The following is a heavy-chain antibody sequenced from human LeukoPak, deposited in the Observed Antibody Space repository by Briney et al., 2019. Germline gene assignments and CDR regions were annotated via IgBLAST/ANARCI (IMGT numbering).Heavy chain of an antibody. Sequence: ASVKVSRKASGGTFRTFAISWVRQAPGQGLEWMGGIIPIFGIPDSAQKFQGRLTITADESTTTAYMELSSLRSDDTAIYYCGLSGNYYYYMDVWGKGTTVTISS. CDR2: IIPIFGIP. D-gene: IGHD6-25*01. J-gene: IGHJ6*03. V-gene: IGHV1-69*13. CDR1: GGTFRTFA. CDR3: GLSGNYYYYMDV.